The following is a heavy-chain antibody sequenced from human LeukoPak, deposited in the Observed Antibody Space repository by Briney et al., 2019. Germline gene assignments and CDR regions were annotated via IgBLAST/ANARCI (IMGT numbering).Heavy chain of an antibody. J-gene: IGHJ3*01. CDR3: AKNLGPFDV. CDR2: IGDAGT. D-gene: IGHD3-16*01. Sequence: SGGSLRLSCAASGFTFNDFAMTWVRQAPGKGLEWVSSIGDAGTYYEDSVKGRFTISRDNSKNMLYLQLNSLRAGDTAMYYCAKNLGPFDVRGQGTMVTDSS. CDR1: GFTFNDFA. V-gene: IGHV3-23*01.